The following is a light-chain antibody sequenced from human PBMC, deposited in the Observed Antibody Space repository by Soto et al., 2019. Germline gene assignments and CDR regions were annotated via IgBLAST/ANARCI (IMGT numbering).Light chain of an antibody. J-gene: IGLJ2*01. CDR2: GNN. Sequence: QAVVTQPPSVSGAPGQRVTLSCTGSSSNIGAGYDVHWYQQLPGTAPKLLIYGNNNRPSGVPDRFSGSKSGTSASLAITGLQAEDEADYYCQSYDSSLSVVFGGGTKVTVL. V-gene: IGLV1-40*01. CDR1: SSNIGAGYD. CDR3: QSYDSSLSVV.